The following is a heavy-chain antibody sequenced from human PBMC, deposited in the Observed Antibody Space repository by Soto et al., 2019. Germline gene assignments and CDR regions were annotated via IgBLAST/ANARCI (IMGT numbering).Heavy chain of an antibody. CDR2: MNPKSGNT. CDR3: VRVYGEIDY. J-gene: IGHJ4*02. D-gene: IGHD4-17*01. Sequence: GASVKVSCKSSGYTFTNYDINCVRQATGQGLEWMGWMNPKSGNTGYAQQFQGRVIMTRSTSISTAYMELSSLRSEDTAVYYCVRVYGEIDYWGPGTLVTVSS. CDR1: GYTFTNYD. V-gene: IGHV1-8*02.